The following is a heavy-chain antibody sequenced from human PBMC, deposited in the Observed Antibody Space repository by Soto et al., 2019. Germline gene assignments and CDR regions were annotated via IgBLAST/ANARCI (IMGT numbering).Heavy chain of an antibody. J-gene: IGHJ4*01. CDR2: IYHSGTT. V-gene: IGHV4-38-2*01. CDR1: GGFLRTLYF. CDR3: TRTDNVGYSPYF. D-gene: IGHD2-21*01. Sequence: SQTWCVTSAVSGGFLRTLYFWAWIRQSPGKGLEWIGSIYHSGTTYYNPSFNSRVTISVDTSKNQFSLKLSSVTAADSAVYSCTRTDNVGYSPYF.